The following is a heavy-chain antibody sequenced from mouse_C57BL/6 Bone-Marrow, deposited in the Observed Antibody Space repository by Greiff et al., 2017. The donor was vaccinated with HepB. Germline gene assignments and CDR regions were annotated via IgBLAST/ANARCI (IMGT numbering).Heavy chain of an antibody. Sequence: QVQLQQPGAELVKPGASVKVSCKASGYTFTSYWMHWVKQRPGQGLEWIGRIHPSDSDTNYNQTFKGKATLTVDKSYSTAYMQLSSLTSEDSAVYYCAMKKYYGSRYWYFDFWGAGTTVTVSS. D-gene: IGHD1-1*01. CDR1: GYTFTSYW. CDR2: IHPSDSDT. V-gene: IGHV1-74*01. J-gene: IGHJ1*01. CDR3: AMKKYYGSRYWYFDF.